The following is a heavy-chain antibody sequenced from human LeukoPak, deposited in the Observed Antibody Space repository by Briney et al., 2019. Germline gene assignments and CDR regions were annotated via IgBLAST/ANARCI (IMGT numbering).Heavy chain of an antibody. CDR3: ARSHVPYYDSSSLFDY. CDR2: IYYSGST. CDR1: GGSISSSSYY. Sequence: PSETLSLTCTVSGGSISSSSYYWGWIRQPPGKGLEWIGSIYYSGSTYYNPSLKSRVTISVDTSKNQFSLKLSSVTAADTAVYYCARSHVPYYDSSSLFDYWGQGTLVTVSS. V-gene: IGHV4-39*01. D-gene: IGHD3-22*01. J-gene: IGHJ4*02.